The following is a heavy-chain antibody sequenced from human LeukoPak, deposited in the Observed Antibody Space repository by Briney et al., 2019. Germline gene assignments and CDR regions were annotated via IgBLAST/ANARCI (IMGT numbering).Heavy chain of an antibody. J-gene: IGHJ6*03. D-gene: IGHD3-16*01. V-gene: IGHV3-48*01. CDR1: GFTFSTYS. Sequence: GGSLRLSCAASGFTFSTYSMNWVRQAPGKGLEWVSYISGSSGTIYYADSVKGRFTISRDNAKNSLYLQMNSLRAEDTAVYYCARRSEFGVLYYMDLWGKGATLTVSS. CDR2: ISGSSGTI. CDR3: ARRSEFGVLYYMDL.